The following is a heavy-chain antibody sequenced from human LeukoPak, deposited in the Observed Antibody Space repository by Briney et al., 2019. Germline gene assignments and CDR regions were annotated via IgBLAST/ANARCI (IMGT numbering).Heavy chain of an antibody. J-gene: IGHJ6*03. D-gene: IGHD3-9*01. V-gene: IGHV4-30-4*08. CDR1: GASISSGDYY. Sequence: SQTLSLTCTVSGASISSGDYYWSWIRQPPGKGLEWIGFIYYSGSTYYNPSLNSRLTISVDTSKNQFSLTLSSVTAADTAVYYCARANSHGVLRYFDWLPDYSYYYMDVWGKGTTVTVSS. CDR3: ARANSHGVLRYFDWLPDYSYYYMDV. CDR2: IYYSGST.